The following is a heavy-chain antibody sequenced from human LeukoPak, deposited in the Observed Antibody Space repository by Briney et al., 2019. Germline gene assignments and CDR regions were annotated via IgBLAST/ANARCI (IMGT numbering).Heavy chain of an antibody. CDR2: ISYDGSNK. V-gene: IGHV3-30-3*01. CDR3: AKEAGVRGGYYDSSGYSPAFDI. Sequence: PGGSLRLSCAASGFTFSSYAMHWVRQAPGKGLEWVAVISYDGSNKYYADSVKGRFTISRDNSKNTLYLQMNSLRAEDTALYYCAKEAGVRGGYYDSSGYSPAFDIWGQGTMVTVSS. D-gene: IGHD3-22*01. CDR1: GFTFSSYA. J-gene: IGHJ3*02.